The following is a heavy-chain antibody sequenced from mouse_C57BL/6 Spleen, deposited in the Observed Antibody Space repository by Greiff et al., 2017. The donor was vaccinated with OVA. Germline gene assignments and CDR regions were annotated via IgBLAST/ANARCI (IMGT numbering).Heavy chain of an antibody. CDR2: INPSNGGT. D-gene: IGHD2-1*01. J-gene: IGHJ2*01. CDR3: ARPFYYGNPLDY. V-gene: IGHV1-53*01. Sequence: QVQLQQPGTELVKPGASVKLSCKASGYTFTSYWMHWVKQRPGQGLEWIGNINPSNGGTNYNEKFKSKATLPVDKSSSTAYMQLSSLTSEDSSVYYCARPFYYGNPLDYWGQGTTLTVSS. CDR1: GYTFTSYW.